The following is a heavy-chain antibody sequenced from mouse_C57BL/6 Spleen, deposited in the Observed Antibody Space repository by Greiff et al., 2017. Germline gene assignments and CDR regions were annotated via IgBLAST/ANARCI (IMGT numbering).Heavy chain of an antibody. D-gene: IGHD2-4*01. CDR1: GYTFTSYD. Sequence: QVQLQQSGPELVKPGASVKLSCKASGYTFTSYDINWVKQRPGQGLEWIGWIYPRDGSTKYNEKFKGTATLTVDKSSSTAYMELHSLTSEDSAVYFYARKGDYDGVSYAMGYWGQGTSVTVSS. CDR2: IYPRDGST. CDR3: ARKGDYDGVSYAMGY. J-gene: IGHJ4*01. V-gene: IGHV1-85*01.